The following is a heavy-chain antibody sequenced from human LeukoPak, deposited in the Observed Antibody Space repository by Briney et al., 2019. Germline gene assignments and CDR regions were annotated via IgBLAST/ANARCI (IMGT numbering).Heavy chain of an antibody. CDR2: IYPGDSDT. J-gene: IGHJ4*02. V-gene: IGHV5-51*01. D-gene: IGHD3-10*01. CDR1: GYNFSSYW. Sequence: GESLKISCKGSGYNFSSYWIGWVRPRPGKGLEWMGIIYPGDSDTGYSPSFQSQVITSADNPISTAYLQWRSLRASDIAMYYCARLRGLAGECYFDYWGQGTLVTVSS. CDR3: ARLRGLAGECYFDY.